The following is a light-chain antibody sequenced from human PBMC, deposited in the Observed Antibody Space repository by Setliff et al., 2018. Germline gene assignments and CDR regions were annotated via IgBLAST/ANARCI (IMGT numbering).Light chain of an antibody. V-gene: IGLV2-14*01. CDR1: DSDVGGFNL. CDR2: EVS. J-gene: IGLJ1*01. CDR3: SSYTSSGTDV. Sequence: QSVLAQPASVSGSPGQSITISCTGTDSDVGGFNLVSWYQQHPGKAPKFMIYEVSNRPSGVSNRFSGSKSGNTASLTISGLQAEDEADYYCSSYTSSGTDVFGSGTKVTVL.